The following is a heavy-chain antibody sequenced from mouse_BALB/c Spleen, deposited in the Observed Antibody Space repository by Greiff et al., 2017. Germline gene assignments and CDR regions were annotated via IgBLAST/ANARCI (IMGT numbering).Heavy chain of an antibody. CDR2: IDPENGDT. D-gene: IGHD3-1*01. CDR3: NETPLSGSGYGAWFAY. Sequence: EVQVVESGAELVRSGASVKLSCTASGFNIKDYYMHWVKQRPEQGLEWIGWIDPENGDTEYAPKFQGKATMTADTSSNTAYLQLSSLTSEDTAVYYCNETPLSGSGYGAWFAYWGQGTLVTVSA. J-gene: IGHJ3*01. V-gene: IGHV14-4*02. CDR1: GFNIKDYY.